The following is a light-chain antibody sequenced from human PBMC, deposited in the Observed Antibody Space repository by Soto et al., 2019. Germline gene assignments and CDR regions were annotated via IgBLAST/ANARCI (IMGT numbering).Light chain of an antibody. CDR1: QSVSSY. CDR3: QQYNNWPPWT. J-gene: IGKJ1*01. Sequence: ESMSSQSPATLSLTQGERATLSCRASQSVSSYLAWYQQKPGQAPRLLIYDASNRATGIPARFSGSGSGTEFTLTISSLQSEDFAVYYCQQYNNWPPWTFGQGTKVDIK. V-gene: IGKV3D-15*01. CDR2: DAS.